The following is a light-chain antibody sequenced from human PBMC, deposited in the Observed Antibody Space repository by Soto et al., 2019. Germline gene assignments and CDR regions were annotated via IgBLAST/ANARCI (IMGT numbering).Light chain of an antibody. V-gene: IGKV3-20*01. J-gene: IGKJ3*01. CDR1: QSINRRY. CDR3: HLFGSSPGFT. CDR2: GAS. Sequence: EIVLTQSPGTLSLSPGERATLSCRASQSINRRYLAWYQQKPGQAPRLLIYGASSRATGIPDRFSGSGSGTDVTLTISRLEPEDFAVYYCHLFGSSPGFTFGPGTKVDIK.